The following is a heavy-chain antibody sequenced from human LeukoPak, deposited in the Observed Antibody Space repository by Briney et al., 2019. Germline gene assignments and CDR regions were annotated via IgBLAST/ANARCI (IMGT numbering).Heavy chain of an antibody. J-gene: IGHJ5*02. CDR2: ISNSGVST. CDR3: ANFRKVSGSGSPRWFDP. CDR1: GFTFSSYA. D-gene: IGHD6-19*01. Sequence: PGGSLRLSCAVSGFTFSSYAMSWVRQAPGKGLEWVSAISNSGVSTYYADSVKGRFTISRDNSKNTLYLQMNSLRAEDTAVYYCANFRKVSGSGSPRWFDPWGQGTLVTVSS. V-gene: IGHV3-23*01.